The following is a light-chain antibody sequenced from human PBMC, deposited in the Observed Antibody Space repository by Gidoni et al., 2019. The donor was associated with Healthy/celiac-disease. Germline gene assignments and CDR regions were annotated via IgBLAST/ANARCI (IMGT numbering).Light chain of an antibody. Sequence: SVLTQPPSASGTPGRRVTISCSGSSSNSGSNTVNWYQQLPGTAPNLLIYSNNQRPSGVPDRFSGSKSGTSASLAISGLQSEDEADYYCAAWDDSLNAFYVFGTGTKVTVL. V-gene: IGLV1-44*01. CDR2: SNN. CDR3: AAWDDSLNAFYV. CDR1: SSNSGSNT. J-gene: IGLJ1*01.